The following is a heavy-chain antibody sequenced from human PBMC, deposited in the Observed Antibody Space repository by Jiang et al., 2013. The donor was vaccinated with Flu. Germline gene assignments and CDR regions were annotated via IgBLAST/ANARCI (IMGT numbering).Heavy chain of an antibody. CDR1: GDSVSTNGAA. CDR3: ARDRHRGGGDYYGMDV. J-gene: IGHJ6*04. CDR2: TYYRSKWYN. D-gene: IGHD3-10*01. Sequence: QTLSLTCDISGDSVSTNGAAWYWIRQSPSRGLEWLGRTYYRSKWYNDYAGSVKSRVTINPDTSKNQFSLHLNSVTPDDTAVYYCARDRHRGGGDYYGMDVWGKGTTVTVSS. V-gene: IGHV6-1*01.